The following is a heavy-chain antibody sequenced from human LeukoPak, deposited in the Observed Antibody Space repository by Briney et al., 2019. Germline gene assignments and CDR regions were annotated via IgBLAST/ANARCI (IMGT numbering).Heavy chain of an antibody. J-gene: IGHJ1*01. CDR2: IKSGGKT. CDR3: ARAPSEIGGYSPKYFRH. D-gene: IGHD3-22*01. V-gene: IGHV3-74*01. Sequence: QPGGSLILSCAAAGFTFSSYWMHWVRQAPGEGLVWFSRIKSGGKTHYADSVKGRFTISRDNAKNTVSLQINSLRAEDTGVYYCARAPSEIGGYSPKYFRHWGQGTLVTVPS. CDR1: GFTFSSYW.